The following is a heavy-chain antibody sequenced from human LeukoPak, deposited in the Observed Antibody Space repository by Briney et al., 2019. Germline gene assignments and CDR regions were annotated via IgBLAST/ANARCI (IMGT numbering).Heavy chain of an antibody. CDR3: ARDTSSSWYFRYFDL. CDR2: IYYSGST. Sequence: SETLSLTCSVSDDSITMYYWTWIRQPPGKGLEWIGYIYYSGSTNYNPSLKSRVTISVDTSKNQFSLKLSSVTAADTAVYYCARDTSSSWYFRYFDLWGRGTLVTVSS. J-gene: IGHJ2*01. CDR1: DDSITMYY. V-gene: IGHV4-59*01. D-gene: IGHD6-13*01.